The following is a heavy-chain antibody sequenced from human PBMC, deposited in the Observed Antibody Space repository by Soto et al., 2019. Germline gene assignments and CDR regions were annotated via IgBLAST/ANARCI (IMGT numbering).Heavy chain of an antibody. V-gene: IGHV3-53*01. D-gene: IGHD3-10*01. CDR2: IYSGGST. CDR1: GFTVSSNY. J-gene: IGHJ4*02. Sequence: EVQLVESGGGLIQPGGSLRLSCAASGFTVSSNYMSWVRQAPGKGLEWVSVIYSGGSTYYADSVKGRFTISRDNSKNTMYLQMNRLRAEDTAVYYCARHITMDPLLLYWGQGTLVSVSS. CDR3: ARHITMDPLLLY.